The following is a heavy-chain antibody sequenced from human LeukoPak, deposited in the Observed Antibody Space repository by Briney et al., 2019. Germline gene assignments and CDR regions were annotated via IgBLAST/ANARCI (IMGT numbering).Heavy chain of an antibody. D-gene: IGHD3-22*01. Sequence: PSETLSLTCAVYGGSFSGYYWSWIRQPPGKGLEWIGYIYYSGSTNYNPSLKSRVTISVDTSKNQFSLKLSSVTAADTAVYYCARVYYYDSSGNPYFDYWGQGTLVTVSS. CDR1: GGSFSGYY. CDR3: ARVYYYDSSGNPYFDY. CDR2: IYYSGST. J-gene: IGHJ4*02. V-gene: IGHV4-59*01.